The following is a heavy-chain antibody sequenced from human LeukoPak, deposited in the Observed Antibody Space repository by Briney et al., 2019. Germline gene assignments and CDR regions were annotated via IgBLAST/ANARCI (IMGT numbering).Heavy chain of an antibody. Sequence: SETLSLTCAVYGGSLSGYYRSWIRQPPGKGLEWIGEINHSGSTNYNPSLKSRVTISVDTSKNQFSLKLSSVTAADTAVYYCARGVHYGLPYSWFDPWGQGTLVTVSS. V-gene: IGHV4-34*01. D-gene: IGHD4-17*01. CDR3: ARGVHYGLPYSWFDP. J-gene: IGHJ5*02. CDR1: GGSLSGYY. CDR2: INHSGST.